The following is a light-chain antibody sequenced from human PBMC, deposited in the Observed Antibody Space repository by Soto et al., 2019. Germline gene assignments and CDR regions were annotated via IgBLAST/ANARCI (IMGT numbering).Light chain of an antibody. CDR1: QGVGSW. J-gene: IGKJ2*01. CDR3: QQRNNWPSYT. V-gene: IGKV3-11*01. CDR2: DTI. Sequence: EIVLTQSPATLSLSPGERATLSCRASQGVGSWLAWYQQKPGQAPRLLIYDTINRAPGIPARFSGRGSGTDFTLTISCLEPEDFAVYYCQQRNNWPSYTFGQGTKLEIK.